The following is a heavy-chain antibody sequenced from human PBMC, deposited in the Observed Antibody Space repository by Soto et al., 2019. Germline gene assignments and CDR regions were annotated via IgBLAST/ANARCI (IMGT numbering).Heavy chain of an antibody. V-gene: IGHV4-59*01. D-gene: IGHD3-22*01. CDR2: IYYSGST. Sequence: SETLSLTCTVSGGSISSYYWSWIRQPPGKGLEWIGYIYYSGSTNYNPSLKSRVTISVDTSKNQFSLKLSSVTAADTAVYYCARVANYYDSSGYYYAYFDYWGQGTLVTVSS. CDR3: ARVANYYDSSGYYYAYFDY. CDR1: GGSISSYY. J-gene: IGHJ4*02.